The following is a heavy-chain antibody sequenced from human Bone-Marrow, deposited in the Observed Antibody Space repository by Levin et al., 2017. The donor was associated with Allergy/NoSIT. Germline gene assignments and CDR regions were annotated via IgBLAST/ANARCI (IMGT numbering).Heavy chain of an antibody. J-gene: IGHJ4*02. CDR2: INLDSSQR. CDR1: GFIFSSYW. CDR3: ATHLDWGWDY. D-gene: IGHD7-27*01. V-gene: IGHV3-7*02. Sequence: HAGGSLRLSCDTSGFIFSSYWMSWLRQVPGKGLQWVANINLDSSQRHYVDSVQGRFTISRDNAKNSLDLHMTSLRVDDTAIYYCATHLDWGWDYWGQGTLVSVSS.